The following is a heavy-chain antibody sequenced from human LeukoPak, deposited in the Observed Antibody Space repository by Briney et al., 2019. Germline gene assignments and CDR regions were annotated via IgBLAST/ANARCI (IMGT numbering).Heavy chain of an antibody. V-gene: IGHV4-59*08. CDR1: GGSISSYY. CDR2: IYYSGST. CDR3: ARRVYGYGMDV. D-gene: IGHD5/OR15-5a*01. J-gene: IGHJ6*02. Sequence: SETLSLTCTVSGGSISSYYWSWIRQPPGKGLEWIGYIYYSGSTNYNPSLKSRVTISVDTSKNQFSLKLSSVTAADTAVYYCARRVYGYGMDVWGQGTTVTVSS.